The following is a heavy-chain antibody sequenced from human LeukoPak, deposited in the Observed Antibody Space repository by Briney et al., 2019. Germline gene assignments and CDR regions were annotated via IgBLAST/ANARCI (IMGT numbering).Heavy chain of an antibody. J-gene: IGHJ6*02. CDR1: GFTFSSSW. CDR3: GRDMDV. Sequence: GGSLRLSCAASGFTFSSSWMSWVRQAPGKGLEWVANTKHDGSEIYYVDSVKGRFTISRDNGKNSLYLQMNGLRAEDTAVYYCGRDMDVWGQGTTVTVSS. V-gene: IGHV3-7*04. CDR2: TKHDGSEI.